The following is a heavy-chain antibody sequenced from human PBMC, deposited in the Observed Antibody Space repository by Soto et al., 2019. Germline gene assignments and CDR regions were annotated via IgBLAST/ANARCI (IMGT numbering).Heavy chain of an antibody. Sequence: SGPTLVNPTQTLTLTCTFSGFSLSTSGMCVSWIRQPPGKALEWLARIDWDDDKYYSTSLKTRLTISKDTSKNQVVLTMTNMDPVDTATYYCARQRYFDPYNWFDPWGQGTLVTVSS. CDR2: IDWDDDK. CDR1: GFSLSTSGMC. J-gene: IGHJ5*02. V-gene: IGHV2-70*11. CDR3: ARQRYFDPYNWFDP. D-gene: IGHD3-9*01.